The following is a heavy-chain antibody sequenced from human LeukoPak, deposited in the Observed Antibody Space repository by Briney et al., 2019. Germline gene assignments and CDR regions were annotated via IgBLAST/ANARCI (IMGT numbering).Heavy chain of an antibody. J-gene: IGHJ4*02. CDR2: IKQDGSEK. D-gene: IGHD3-3*01. CDR1: GFTFSSYW. V-gene: IGHV3-7*01. CDR3: ARVKAYDFWSGYETMYYFDY. Sequence: GGSLRLSCAASGFTFSSYWMSWVRQAPGKGLEWVANIKQDGSEKYYVDSVKGGLTISRDNAKNSLYLQMNSLRAEDTAVYYCARVKAYDFWSGYETMYYFDYWGQGTLVTVSS.